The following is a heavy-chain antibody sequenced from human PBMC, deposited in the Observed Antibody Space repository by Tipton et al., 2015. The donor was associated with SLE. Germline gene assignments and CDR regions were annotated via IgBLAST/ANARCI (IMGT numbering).Heavy chain of an antibody. V-gene: IGHV4-61*02. CDR3: AAGGTLGWFDP. D-gene: IGHD3-16*01. CDR1: GGSIISGSYY. J-gene: IGHJ5*02. CDR2: IYTSGST. Sequence: TLSLTCSVSGGSIISGSYYWSWIRQPAGKGLEWIGRIYTSGSTNYNPSLTNGVTISIDTSKNQFSLKLTSVTAADTAVYYCAAGGTLGWFDPWGQGTLVTVSS.